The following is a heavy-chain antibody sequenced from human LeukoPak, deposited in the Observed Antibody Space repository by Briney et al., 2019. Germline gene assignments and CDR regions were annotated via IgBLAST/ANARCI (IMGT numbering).Heavy chain of an antibody. CDR1: GFTFSSYS. CDR3: ARVCNWKDAFDI. D-gene: IGHD1-20*01. CDR2: IKQDGSEK. V-gene: IGHV3-7*04. Sequence: PGGSLRLSCAASGFTFSSYSMNWVRQAPGKGLEWVANIKQDGSEKYYVDSVKGRFTISRDNAKNSLYLQMNSLRAEDTAVYYCARVCNWKDAFDIWGQGTMVTVSS. J-gene: IGHJ3*02.